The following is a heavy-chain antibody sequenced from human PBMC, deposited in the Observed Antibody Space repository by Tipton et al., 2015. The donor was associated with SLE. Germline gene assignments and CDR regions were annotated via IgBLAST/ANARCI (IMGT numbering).Heavy chain of an antibody. D-gene: IGHD3-9*01. Sequence: QSGAEVKKPGSSVKVSCKASGGTFSSYAISWVRQAPGQGLEWMGWISAYNGNTNYAQKLQDRVTMTTDTSTNTAYMELRSLRSDDTAVYYCARDSAIYAFDIWGQGTMVTVSS. V-gene: IGHV1-18*01. CDR1: GGTFSSYA. J-gene: IGHJ3*02. CDR3: ARDSAIYAFDI. CDR2: ISAYNGNT.